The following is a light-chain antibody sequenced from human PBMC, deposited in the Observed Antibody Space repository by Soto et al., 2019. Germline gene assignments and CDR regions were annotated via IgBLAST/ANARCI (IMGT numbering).Light chain of an antibody. CDR2: GTS. CDR3: QQYHSTFRA. V-gene: IGKV3-20*01. J-gene: IGKJ1*01. Sequence: VLTQSPGTLSLSPGDSATLSCTTSQRVINNYVAWYQQKPGQAPRLIIYGTSGRATGIPDRFTAGGSGTDFTLTISRLEPDDFAVYYCQQYHSTFRAFGQGTKVEIK. CDR1: QRVINNY.